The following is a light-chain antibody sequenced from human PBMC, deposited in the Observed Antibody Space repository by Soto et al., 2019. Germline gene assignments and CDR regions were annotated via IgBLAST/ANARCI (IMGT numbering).Light chain of an antibody. Sequence: EIVMTQSPATLSVSPGERATLSCRASQSISSNLAWYQQKPGQAPRLLIYGASTRATGIPARFSGSGSGTEFTLTIRSLQSEDLAVYYCQQYNNWPPDTFGPGTKVDIK. CDR3: QQYNNWPPDT. CDR2: GAS. CDR1: QSISSN. V-gene: IGKV3-15*01. J-gene: IGKJ3*01.